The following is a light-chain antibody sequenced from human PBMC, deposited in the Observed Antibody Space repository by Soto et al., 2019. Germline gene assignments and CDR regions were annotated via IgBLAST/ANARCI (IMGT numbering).Light chain of an antibody. CDR3: QQFNNYIT. CDR2: DAS. CDR1: QGISSA. J-gene: IGKJ5*01. V-gene: IGKV1D-13*01. Sequence: AIQLTQSPSSLSASVGDRVTITCRASQGISSALAWYQQKPGXAPXXLIYDASSLESGVPSRFSGSGSGTDFTLTISSLQPEDFATYYCQQFNNYITFGQGTRLEIK.